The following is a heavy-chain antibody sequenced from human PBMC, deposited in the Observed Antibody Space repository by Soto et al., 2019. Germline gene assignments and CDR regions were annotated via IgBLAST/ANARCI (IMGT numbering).Heavy chain of an antibody. V-gene: IGHV3-23*01. D-gene: IGHD1-7*01. J-gene: IGHJ6*02. CDR3: AKVPTGFAGTDWNPWGV. CDR2: ISGGGGST. CDR1: GFTFSTYA. Sequence: GGSLRLSCAASGFTFSTYAMNWVRQAPGKGLEWVSAISGGGGSTYYADSVKGRFTISRDNSKNTLYLQMNSLRAEDTAVYYCAKVPTGFAGTDWNPWGVWGQGTTVTVSS.